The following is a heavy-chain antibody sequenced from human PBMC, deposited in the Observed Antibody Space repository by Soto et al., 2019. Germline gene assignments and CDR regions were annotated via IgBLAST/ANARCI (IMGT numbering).Heavy chain of an antibody. D-gene: IGHD1-26*01. CDR1: GGSISSSNYY. CDR3: ARMGRGELGDFWFDP. V-gene: IGHV4-39*01. Sequence: LXLTFTFSGGSISSSNYYWGWIRQPPGKGLEWIGSIYYSGITYYNPSLKSRVTISVDTSKNQFSLKLSSLTAADTAVYYCARMGRGELGDFWFDPWGQGTLVTVYS. J-gene: IGHJ5*02. CDR2: IYYSGIT.